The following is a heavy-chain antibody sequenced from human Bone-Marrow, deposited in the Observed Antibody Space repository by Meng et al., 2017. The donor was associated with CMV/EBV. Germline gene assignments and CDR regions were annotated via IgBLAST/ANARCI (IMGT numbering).Heavy chain of an antibody. J-gene: IGHJ6*01. CDR2: ISSSSSYI. V-gene: IGHV3-21*01. Sequence: GESLKISCAASGFTFSSYSMNWVRQAPGKGLEWVSSISSSSSYIYYAGSVKGRFTISRDNAKNSRYLQMNSLRAEDTAAYYCARCEEDIGYCSSTSCYSYYYGMDVWGQGTTVTVSS. CDR1: GFTFSSYS. D-gene: IGHD2-2*02. CDR3: ARCEEDIGYCSSTSCYSYYYGMDV.